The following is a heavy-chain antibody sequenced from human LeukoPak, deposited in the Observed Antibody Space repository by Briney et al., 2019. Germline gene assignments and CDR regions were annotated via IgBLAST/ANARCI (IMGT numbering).Heavy chain of an antibody. Sequence: GGSLRLSCAASGFTVSSNYMSWVRQAPGQGLEWGSVIYSGGSTYYADSVKGRFTISRDNSKNTLYLQMNSLRAEDTAVYYCARLGCSGGSCYSGEDYFDYWGQGTLVTVSS. J-gene: IGHJ4*02. D-gene: IGHD2-15*01. CDR1: GFTVSSNY. V-gene: IGHV3-53*01. CDR2: IYSGGST. CDR3: ARLGCSGGSCYSGEDYFDY.